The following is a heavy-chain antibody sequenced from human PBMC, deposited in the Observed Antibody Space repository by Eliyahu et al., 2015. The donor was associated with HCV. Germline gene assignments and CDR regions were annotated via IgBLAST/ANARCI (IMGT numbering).Heavy chain of an antibody. J-gene: IGHJ6*02. Sequence: EVQLLESGGGLVQPGGSLRLSCAASGFTFSSYAMSWVRQAPGKGLEGVSAISGSGGSTYYADSVKGRFTISRDNSKNTLYLQMNSLRAEDTAVYYCAKSLGSGWYEGYYYYGMDVWGQETTVTVSS. CDR2: ISGSGGST. CDR3: AKSLGSGWYEGYYYYGMDV. V-gene: IGHV3-23*01. D-gene: IGHD6-19*01. CDR1: GFTFSSYA.